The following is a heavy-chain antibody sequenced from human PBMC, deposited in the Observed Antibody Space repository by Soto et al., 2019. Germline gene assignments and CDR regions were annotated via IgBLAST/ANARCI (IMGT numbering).Heavy chain of an antibody. D-gene: IGHD3-10*01. Sequence: QVQLVQSGAEVKKPGSSVKVSCKASGGTFSSYTISWVRQAPGQGREWMGRIIPILGIANYAQKFQGIVTITADKYTRTAYTELSSLRSEDTAVYYCARGPHGSGRYGNDYYYYYMDVWVKGTTVTVSS. J-gene: IGHJ6*03. CDR1: GGTFSSYT. CDR2: IIPILGIA. V-gene: IGHV1-69*02. CDR3: ARGPHGSGRYGNDYYYYYMDV.